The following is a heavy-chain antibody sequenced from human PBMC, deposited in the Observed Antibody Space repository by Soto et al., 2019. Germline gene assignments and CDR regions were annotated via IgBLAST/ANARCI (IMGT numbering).Heavy chain of an antibody. Sequence: EVQLVESGGGLVKPGGSLRLSCAASGFTFSSYSMNWVHQAPGKGLEWVSSISSSSSYIYYADSVKGRFTISRDNAKNSLYLQMNSLRAEDTAVYYCARLYYDSSGYYSFDYWGQGTLVTVSS. D-gene: IGHD3-22*01. CDR3: ARLYYDSSGYYSFDY. CDR1: GFTFSSYS. CDR2: ISSSSSYI. V-gene: IGHV3-21*01. J-gene: IGHJ4*02.